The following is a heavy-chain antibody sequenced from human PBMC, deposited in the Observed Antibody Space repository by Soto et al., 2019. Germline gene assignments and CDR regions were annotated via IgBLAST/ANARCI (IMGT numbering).Heavy chain of an antibody. Sequence: GWSLRLSCAASGVPFSDHDVDWVRQAPGKGLEWIGHIRNKGNSYNTEYSATVKVRFTISKDKSQNSLYLHMNRLKTEDTAVYYCARDLKAAMVLYYFDYWGQGTLVTVSS. CDR2: IRNKGNSYNT. D-gene: IGHD5-18*01. CDR3: ARDLKAAMVLYYFDY. CDR1: GVPFSDHD. J-gene: IGHJ4*02. V-gene: IGHV3-72*01.